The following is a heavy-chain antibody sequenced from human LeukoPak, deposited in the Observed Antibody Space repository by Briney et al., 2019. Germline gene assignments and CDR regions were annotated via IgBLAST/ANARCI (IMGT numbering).Heavy chain of an antibody. D-gene: IGHD3-16*01. CDR1: GFTVSSNY. J-gene: IGHJ4*02. CDR3: ARGGNGPFDY. CDR2: IYSGGST. Sequence: GGSLRLSCVASGFTVSSNYMSWVRQAPGKGLEWVSIIYSGGSTYYADSLKGRFTISRDNSKNTLYVQMNSLRVDDTAVYYCARGGNGPFDYWGQGTQVTVSS. V-gene: IGHV3-53*01.